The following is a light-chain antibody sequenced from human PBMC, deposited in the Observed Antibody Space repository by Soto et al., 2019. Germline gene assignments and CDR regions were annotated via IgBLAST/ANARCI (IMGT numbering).Light chain of an antibody. Sequence: VLTQSPATLSLSPGERATLSCRASQSVSSYLAWYQQRPGQAPRLLIFEASNRAPGIPARFSGSGSGTXXXXXXSSLEPEDFAVYYCQQRSNWPPAWTFGQGTKVEIK. V-gene: IGKV3-11*01. CDR3: QQRSNWPPAWT. J-gene: IGKJ1*01. CDR2: EAS. CDR1: QSVSSY.